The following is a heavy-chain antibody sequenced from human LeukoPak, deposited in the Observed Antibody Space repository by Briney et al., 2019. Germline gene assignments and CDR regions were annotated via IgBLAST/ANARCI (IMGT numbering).Heavy chain of an antibody. CDR3: ARGSFLYYFDS. J-gene: IGHJ4*02. CDR2: IKEDGSEK. CDR1: GFTLSGYW. Sequence: GGSLRLSCAASGFTLSGYWMTWVRQAPGKGLEYVVNIKEDGSEKYYVDSVKGRFTISRDNAKNSLYLQMNSLRDEDTAVYYCARGSFLYYFDSWGQGTLVTASS. V-gene: IGHV3-7*02. D-gene: IGHD3-10*01.